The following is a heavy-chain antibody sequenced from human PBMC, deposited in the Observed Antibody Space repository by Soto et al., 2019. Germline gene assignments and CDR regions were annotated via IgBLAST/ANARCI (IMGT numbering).Heavy chain of an antibody. V-gene: IGHV5-51*01. Sequence: PGESLKISCKGSGYSFTSYWIGWVRQMPGKGLEWMGIIYPGDSDTRYSPSFQGQVPISADKSISTAYLQWSSLKASDTAMYYCARHLKDYDYIWGSYRYTKYYYYYYMDVWGKGTTVTVS. J-gene: IGHJ6*03. CDR2: IYPGDSDT. CDR1: GYSFTSYW. D-gene: IGHD3-16*02. CDR3: ARHLKDYDYIWGSYRYTKYYYYYYMDV.